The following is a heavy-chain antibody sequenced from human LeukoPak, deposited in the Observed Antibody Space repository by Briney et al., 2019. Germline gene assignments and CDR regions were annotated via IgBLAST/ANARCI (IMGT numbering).Heavy chain of an antibody. CDR1: GFSFSTYA. CDR2: VTGSGGET. D-gene: IGHD4-11*01. J-gene: IGHJ5*02. Sequence: GGSLRLSCAASGFSFSTYAMNWVRQTPRRGLERVSVVTGSGGETFYANSVKGRFTISRDNSKSTLYLQMNSLRADDSAVYYCAKGPNENSNYLFDRWGQGILVTVSS. V-gene: IGHV3-23*01. CDR3: AKGPNENSNYLFDR.